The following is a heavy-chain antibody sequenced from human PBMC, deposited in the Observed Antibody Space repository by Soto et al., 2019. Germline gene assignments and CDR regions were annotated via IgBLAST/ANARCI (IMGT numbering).Heavy chain of an antibody. CDR3: AKIPVMTVVTHYFRY. CDR1: GFTFSSYG. V-gene: IGHV3-23*01. J-gene: IGHJ4*02. D-gene: IGHD2-21*02. CDR2: ITGDAGDT. Sequence: GGSLRLSCAASGFTFSSYGMSWVRQVPGKGLEWVSSITGDAGDTYYADSVKGQFAISRDNSKNTLYLQMNSLRAEDTAVYYCAKIPVMTVVTHYFRYWGQGTLVTVSS.